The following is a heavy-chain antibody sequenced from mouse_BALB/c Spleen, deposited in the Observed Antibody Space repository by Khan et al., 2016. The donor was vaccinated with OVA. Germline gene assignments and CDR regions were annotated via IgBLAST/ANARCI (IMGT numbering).Heavy chain of an antibody. J-gene: IGHJ2*01. Sequence: EVQVVESGGGLVRPGGSLKLSCAASGFSFSSYSMSWVRQTPEKRLEWVATISSGGSYTYYPDSVKGRFTISRENAKNTLYLQMSSLKSEDTAMDYCTTLRGYSGSNPYFDYWGQGTTLTVSS. CDR2: ISSGGSYT. D-gene: IGHD1-1*01. V-gene: IGHV5-6-4*01. CDR1: GFSFSSYS. CDR3: TTLRGYSGSNPYFDY.